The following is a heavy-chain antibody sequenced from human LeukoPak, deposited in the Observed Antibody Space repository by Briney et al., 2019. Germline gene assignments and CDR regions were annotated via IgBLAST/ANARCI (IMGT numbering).Heavy chain of an antibody. CDR3: ARGYYDFWSGYSYYGMDV. D-gene: IGHD3-3*01. CDR2: ICYSGST. V-gene: IGHV4-59*01. Sequence: PSETLSLTCTVSGGSISSYYWSWIRQPPGKGLEWIGYICYSGSTNYNPPLKSRVTISVDTSKNQFSLKLSSVTAADTAVYYCARGYYDFWSGYSYYGMDVWGQGTTVTVSS. CDR1: GGSISSYY. J-gene: IGHJ6*02.